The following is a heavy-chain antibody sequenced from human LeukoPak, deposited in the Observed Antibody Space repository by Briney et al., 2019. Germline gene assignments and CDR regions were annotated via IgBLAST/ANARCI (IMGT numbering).Heavy chain of an antibody. Sequence: ASVKVSCKASGYTFTSYAMHWVRQAPGQRPEWMGWINAGNGNTKYSQKFQGRVTITRDTSASTAYMELSSLRSEDTAVYYCARDWGGVAVAGTGGFDYWGQGTLVTVSS. J-gene: IGHJ4*02. CDR3: ARDWGGVAVAGTGGFDY. CDR1: GYTFTSYA. V-gene: IGHV1-3*01. D-gene: IGHD6-19*01. CDR2: INAGNGNT.